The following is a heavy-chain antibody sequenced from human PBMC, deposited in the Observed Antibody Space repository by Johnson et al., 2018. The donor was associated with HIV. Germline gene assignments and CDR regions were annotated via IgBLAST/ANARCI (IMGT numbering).Heavy chain of an antibody. V-gene: IGHV3-66*01. D-gene: IGHD1-26*01. CDR2: IYSDGTT. CDR3: VKDRGSPGIPAAFEI. CDR1: GFTFDDYG. Sequence: VQLVESGGGVVRPGGSLRLSCGASGFTFDDYGMTWVRQAPGKGLEHVSVIYSDGTTYYADFVKGRFTISRDSSKDTLYLQMNSLRAEDTGVYYCVKDRGSPGIPAAFEIWGQGTRVTVSS. J-gene: IGHJ3*02.